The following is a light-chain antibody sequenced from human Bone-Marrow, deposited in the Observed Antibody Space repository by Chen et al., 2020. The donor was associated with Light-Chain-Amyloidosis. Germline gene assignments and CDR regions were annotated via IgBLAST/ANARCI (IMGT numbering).Light chain of an antibody. Sequence: SYVLTQPSSVPVAPGQTATIACGGNNIGSTSVHWYQQTPGQAPLLGVYDDSDRPSGIPERLSGSNSGNTATLTISRVEAGDEADYYCQVWDRSSDRPVFGGGTKLTVL. CDR3: QVWDRSSDRPV. CDR2: DDS. J-gene: IGLJ3*02. CDR1: NIGSTS. V-gene: IGLV3-21*02.